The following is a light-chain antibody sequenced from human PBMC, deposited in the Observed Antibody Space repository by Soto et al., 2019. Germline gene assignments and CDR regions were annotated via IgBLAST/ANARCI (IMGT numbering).Light chain of an antibody. J-gene: IGKJ4*01. CDR1: QSFGSNH. V-gene: IGKV3-20*01. CDR3: KQYGRSPPT. CDR2: DAS. Sequence: EIVLTQSPGTLSLSPGDRVTLSCRVSQSFGSNHLAWYQRKPDQAPRLLIYDASNSATGIADRFSVRRSGTDFTLTISRLDAEDFAAYYGKQYGRSPPTFRGGTKVDIK.